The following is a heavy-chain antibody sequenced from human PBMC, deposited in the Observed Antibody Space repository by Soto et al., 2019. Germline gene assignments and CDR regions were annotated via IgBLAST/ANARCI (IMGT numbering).Heavy chain of an antibody. CDR2: SIPLLDIT. J-gene: IGHJ4*02. CDR3: ARDSPIGSTFSGYDAIDY. Sequence: QVQLVQSGAEVKKPGSSVKVSCKASGGAFTNDSITWVRQAPGQGLEWMGRSIPLLDITNYAQKFQGRVTITADKSTSTAYMELNSLISEDTAVYYCARDSPIGSTFSGYDAIDYWGQGTLVTVSS. D-gene: IGHD5-12*01. V-gene: IGHV1-69*08. CDR1: GGAFTNDS.